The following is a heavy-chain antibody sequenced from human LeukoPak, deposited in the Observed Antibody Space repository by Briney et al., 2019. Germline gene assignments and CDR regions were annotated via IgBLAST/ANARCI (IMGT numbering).Heavy chain of an antibody. D-gene: IGHD5-24*01. J-gene: IGHJ4*02. V-gene: IGHV4-59*08. CDR1: GGSISSYY. Sequence: SETLSLTCTVSGGSISSYYWSWIRQPPGKGLGWIGYIYYSGSTNYNPSLKSRVTISVDTSKNQFSLKLSSVTAADTAVYYCARRRDGYNCFDYWGQGILVTVSS. CDR2: IYYSGST. CDR3: ARRRDGYNCFDY.